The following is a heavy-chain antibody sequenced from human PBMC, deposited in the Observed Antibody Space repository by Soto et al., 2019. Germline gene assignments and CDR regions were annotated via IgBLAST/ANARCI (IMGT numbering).Heavy chain of an antibody. V-gene: IGHV4-34*01. Sequence: QVQQQPWGAGLLKPSETLSLTCTVYAGSFSHYYWNWIRQSPGKGLEWIGKIKHGGSSSYNPSLRSLVSISVDMSKNQVSLALSAVTAADTAVYYCARGGSSEWQVALDIWGQGTMVPVSS. CDR3: ARGGSSEWQVALDI. CDR1: AGSFSHYY. J-gene: IGHJ3*02. CDR2: IKHGGSS. D-gene: IGHD6-19*01.